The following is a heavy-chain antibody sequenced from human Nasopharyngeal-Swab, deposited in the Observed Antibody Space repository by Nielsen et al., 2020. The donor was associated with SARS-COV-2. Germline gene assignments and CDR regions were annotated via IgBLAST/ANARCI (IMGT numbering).Heavy chain of an antibody. Sequence: RQAPGKGLEWVSYISSSSSYTNYADSVKGRFTISRDNAKNSLYLQMNSLRAEDTAVYYCASSNSAAAGFDYWGQGILVTVSS. V-gene: IGHV3-11*03. CDR3: ASSNSAAAGFDY. CDR2: ISSSSSYT. D-gene: IGHD6-13*01. J-gene: IGHJ4*02.